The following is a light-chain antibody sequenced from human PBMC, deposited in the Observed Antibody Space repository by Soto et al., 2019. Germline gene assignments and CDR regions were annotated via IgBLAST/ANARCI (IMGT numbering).Light chain of an antibody. Sequence: EIVLTQSPATLSLSPGERATLSCRASQSVSSYLAWYQQKPGQAPRLLIYDASDRATDIPASFSGSGSGTDFTLTISSLEPEDFEVYYCLQRRGWPWEFGQGTKVEIK. CDR3: LQRRGWPWE. V-gene: IGKV3-11*01. J-gene: IGKJ1*01. CDR1: QSVSSY. CDR2: DAS.